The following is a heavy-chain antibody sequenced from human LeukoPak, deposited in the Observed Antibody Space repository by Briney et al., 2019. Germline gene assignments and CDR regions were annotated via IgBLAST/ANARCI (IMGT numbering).Heavy chain of an antibody. V-gene: IGHV4-31*03. CDR1: GGSISSGGYY. Sequence: SETLSLTRTVSGGSISSGGYYWSWIRQHPGKGLEWIGYIYYSGSTYYNPSLKSRVTISVDTSKNQFSLKLSSVTAADTAVYYCARGITYYYDSSGYYYGYYFDYWGQGTLVTVSS. CDR2: IYYSGST. J-gene: IGHJ4*02. D-gene: IGHD3-22*01. CDR3: ARGITYYYDSSGYYYGYYFDY.